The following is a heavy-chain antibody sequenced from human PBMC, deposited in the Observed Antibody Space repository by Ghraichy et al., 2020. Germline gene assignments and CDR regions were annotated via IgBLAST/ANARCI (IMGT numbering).Heavy chain of an antibody. CDR2: ISGSGGST. CDR1: GFTFSSYA. Sequence: GGSLRLSCAASGFTFSSYAMSWVRQAPGKGLEWVSAISGSGGSTYYADSVKGRFTISRDNSKNTLYLQMNSLRAEDTAVYYCDTSITMIVVFGMDVWGQGTTVTVSS. D-gene: IGHD3-22*01. J-gene: IGHJ6*02. V-gene: IGHV3-23*01. CDR3: DTSITMIVVFGMDV.